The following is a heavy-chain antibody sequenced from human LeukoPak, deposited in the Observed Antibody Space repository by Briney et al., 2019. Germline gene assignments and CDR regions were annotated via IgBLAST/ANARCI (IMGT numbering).Heavy chain of an antibody. CDR3: TRGRAAGD. Sequence: ASVKVSCKASGYTFTNNDINWVRQAPGQGIEWMGWVSPDSGDTGYAPNFRGRVTMTTDTSINTAYMELTSLTSEDTAIYYCTRGRAAGDWGQGTLVTVSS. V-gene: IGHV1-8*01. CDR2: VSPDSGDT. CDR1: GYTFTNND. J-gene: IGHJ4*02. D-gene: IGHD6-19*01.